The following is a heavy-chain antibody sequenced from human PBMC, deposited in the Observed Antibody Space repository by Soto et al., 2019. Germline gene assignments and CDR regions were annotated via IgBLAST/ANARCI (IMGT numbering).Heavy chain of an antibody. CDR2: INPSGGYT. V-gene: IGHV1-46*03. J-gene: IGHJ4*02. CDR3: ARGGGIVVVRRPYDH. CDR1: GRTFSSYT. Sequence: GASVKVSCKASGRTFSSYTIPWVRQAPGQGLEWLGRINPSGGYTTYAQRFLGRVTMTSDTSTSTVHMELGSLTSEDTAVYYWARGGGIVVVRRPYDHWGQGTLVTXSS. D-gene: IGHD2-21*01.